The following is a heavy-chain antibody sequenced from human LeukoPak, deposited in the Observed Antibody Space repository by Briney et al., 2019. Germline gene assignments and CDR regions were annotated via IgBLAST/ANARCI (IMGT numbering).Heavy chain of an antibody. V-gene: IGHV4-4*07. CDR2: IYTSGST. D-gene: IGHD2-15*01. Sequence: SETLSLTCTVSGGSISSYYWSWIRQPAGKGLEWIGRIYTSGSTNYNPSLKSRVTMSVDTSKNQFSLKLSSVTAADTAVYYCARLLVWARSGGSCYLFDYWGQGTLVTVSS. J-gene: IGHJ4*02. CDR1: GGSISSYY. CDR3: ARLLVWARSGGSCYLFDY.